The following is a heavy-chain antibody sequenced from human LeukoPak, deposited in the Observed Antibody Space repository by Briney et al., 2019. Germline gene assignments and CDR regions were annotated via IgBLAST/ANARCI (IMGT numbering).Heavy chain of an antibody. V-gene: IGHV3-72*01. D-gene: IGHD5-18*01. CDR3: ASGYSYGSHY. J-gene: IGHJ4*02. CDR2: TRNKANSYTT. CDR1: GFTFSDHY. Sequence: HPGRSLRLSCAASGFTFSDHYMDWVRQAPGKGLEWVGRTRNKANSYTTEYAASVKGRFTISRDDSKNSLYLQMNTLKTEDTAVYYCASGYSYGSHYWGQGTLVTVSS.